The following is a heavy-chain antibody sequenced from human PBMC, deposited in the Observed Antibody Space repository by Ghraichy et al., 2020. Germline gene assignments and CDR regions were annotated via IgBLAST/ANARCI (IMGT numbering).Heavy chain of an antibody. J-gene: IGHJ4*02. Sequence: SETLSLTCTVSGDSIGTHYWSWIRQPPGKRPEWLGYVFYTGNPNYSPSLKSRLTVTLATSNNQFSLNLTSVTAAETAVYYCARWKDHRLCPFDTWGQGILVTVSS. V-gene: IGHV4-59*11. D-gene: IGHD1-1*01. CDR1: GDSIGTHY. CDR3: ARWKDHRLCPFDT. CDR2: VFYTGNP.